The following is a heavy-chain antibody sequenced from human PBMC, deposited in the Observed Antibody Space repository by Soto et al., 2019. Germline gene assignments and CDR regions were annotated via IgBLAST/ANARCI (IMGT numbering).Heavy chain of an antibody. CDR2: ISAYNGNT. D-gene: IGHD2-21*01. CDR3: ARGAFCGGAPGCRDMDV. V-gene: IGHV1-18*01. J-gene: IGHJ6*02. CDR1: GYKFISHS. Sequence: QIQLVQSGGEVKKPGASVKVSCKSSGYKFISHSITWVRQAPGQGLEWMGRISAYNGNTNYAQKLQGRGTMTTDTSTNTAYMELRSLRSDDTAVYYCARGAFCGGAPGCRDMDVWGQGTTVTGSS.